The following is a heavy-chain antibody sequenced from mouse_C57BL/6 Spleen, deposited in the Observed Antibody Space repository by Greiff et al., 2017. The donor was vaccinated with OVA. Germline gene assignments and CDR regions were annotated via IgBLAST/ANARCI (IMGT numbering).Heavy chain of an antibody. CDR2: FHPYNDDT. CDR1: GYTFTTYP. J-gene: IGHJ1*03. CDR3: ARRLYYDGYWYFDV. Sequence: QVHVKQSGAELVKPGASVKMSCKASGYTFTTYPIEWMKQNHGKSLEWIGNFHPYNDDTKYNEKFKGKATLTVEKSSSTVYLELSRLTSDDSAVYYCARRLYYDGYWYFDVWGTGTTVTVSS. V-gene: IGHV1-47*01. D-gene: IGHD1-1*01.